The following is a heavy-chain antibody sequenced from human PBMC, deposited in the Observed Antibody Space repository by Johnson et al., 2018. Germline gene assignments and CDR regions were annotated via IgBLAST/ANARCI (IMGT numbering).Heavy chain of an antibody. CDR2: IWNDGSNK. Sequence: QVQLVQSGGGVVQPGRSXRLSCAASGFTSSSYGMHWVRQAPGKGLEWVAVIWNDGSNKYYADSVKGRFTISRENAKNSLYLQMNSLRAGETAVYYCARAGATSSRSDAFDIWGQGTMVTVSS. D-gene: IGHD1-26*01. CDR3: ARAGATSSRSDAFDI. CDR1: GFTSSSYG. V-gene: IGHV3-33*01. J-gene: IGHJ3*02.